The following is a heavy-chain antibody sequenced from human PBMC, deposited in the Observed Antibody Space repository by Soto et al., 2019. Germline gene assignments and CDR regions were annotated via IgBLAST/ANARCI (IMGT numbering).Heavy chain of an antibody. Sequence: STYYADSVKGRFTISRDHSKNTLYLEMNSLRAEDTALDYCAKHSSYYDSESYFDYWGQGTLVTVSS. CDR3: AKHSSYYDSESYFDY. D-gene: IGHD3-10*01. J-gene: IGHJ4*02. V-gene: IGHV3-23*01. CDR2: ST.